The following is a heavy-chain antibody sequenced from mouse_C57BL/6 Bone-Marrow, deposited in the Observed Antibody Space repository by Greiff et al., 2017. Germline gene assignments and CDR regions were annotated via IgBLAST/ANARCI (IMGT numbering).Heavy chain of an antibody. D-gene: IGHD2-4*01. J-gene: IGHJ1*03. V-gene: IGHV1-42*01. CDR2: INPSTGGT. CDR3: ARGDYDWYFDV. Sequence: VQLKQSGPELVKPGASVKISCKASGYSFTGYYMNWVKQSPEKSLEWIGEINPSTGGTTYNQKFKAKATLTVDKSSSTAYMQLKGLTSEDSAVYYCARGDYDWYFDVWGTGTTVTVSS. CDR1: GYSFTGYY.